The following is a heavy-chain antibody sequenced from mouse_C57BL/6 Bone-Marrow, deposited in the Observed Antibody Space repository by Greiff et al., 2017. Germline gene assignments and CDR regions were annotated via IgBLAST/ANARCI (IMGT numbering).Heavy chain of an antibody. D-gene: IGHD1-1*01. V-gene: IGHV1-81*01. J-gene: IGHJ2*01. CDR2: IYPRSGNT. CDR1: GYTFTSYG. CDR3: ARCYYGSFGY. Sequence: QVQLQQSGAELARPGASVKLSCKASGYTFTSYGISWVKQRTGQGLEWIGEIYPRSGNTYYNEKFKGKATLTADKSSSTAYMELRSLTSDDSAVYFCARCYYGSFGYLGQGTTLTVSS.